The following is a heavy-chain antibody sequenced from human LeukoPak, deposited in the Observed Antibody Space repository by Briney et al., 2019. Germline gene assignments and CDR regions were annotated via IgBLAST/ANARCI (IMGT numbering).Heavy chain of an antibody. D-gene: IGHD6-19*01. J-gene: IGHJ3*02. V-gene: IGHV1-18*01. Sequence: SVKVSCKAPGYTFTSYGISWVRQAPGQGLEWMGWISAYNGNTNYAQKLQGRVAMTTDTSTSTAYMELRSLRSDDTAVYYCARGLQENLAWLQAFSAFDIWGQGTMVTVSS. CDR3: ARGLQENLAWLQAFSAFDI. CDR1: GYTFTSYG. CDR2: ISAYNGNT.